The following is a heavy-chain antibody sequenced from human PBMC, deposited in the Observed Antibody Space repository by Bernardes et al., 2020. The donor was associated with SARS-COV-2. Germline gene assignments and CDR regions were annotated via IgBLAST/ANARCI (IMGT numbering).Heavy chain of an antibody. Sequence: SETLTLTCTVSGDSIQSGNYYWSWIRQPAGQGLEWIGRIYFPGSTNFNPSLKSRLTISVDTSRNQFSLNLTSVTAADTAVYYCARTQQWQGMDVWGQGTTVNVSS. D-gene: IGHD6-19*01. V-gene: IGHV4-61*02. CDR1: GDSIQSGNYY. CDR3: ARTQQWQGMDV. CDR2: IYFPGST. J-gene: IGHJ6*02.